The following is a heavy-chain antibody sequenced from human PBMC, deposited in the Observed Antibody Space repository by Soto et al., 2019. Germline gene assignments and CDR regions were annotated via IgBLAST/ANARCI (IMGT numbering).Heavy chain of an antibody. V-gene: IGHV3-33*01. D-gene: IGHD4-4*01. Sequence: PGGSLRLSCASSGFTLISNGMHWVRQAPGKGLEWVAFIWYDGSDKYYADSVKGRFTISRDNSKNTLYLQMNSLRAEDTAVYYCARDRYPNYPPDAFDIWGQGTLVTVSS. J-gene: IGHJ3*02. CDR1: GFTLISNG. CDR2: IWYDGSDK. CDR3: ARDRYPNYPPDAFDI.